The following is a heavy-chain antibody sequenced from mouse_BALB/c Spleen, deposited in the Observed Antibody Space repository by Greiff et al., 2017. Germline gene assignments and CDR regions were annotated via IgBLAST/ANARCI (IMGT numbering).Heavy chain of an antibody. V-gene: IGHV1S81*02. J-gene: IGHJ2*01. Sequence: VQLQQSGAELVKPGASVKLSCKASGYTFTSYYMYWVKQRPGQGLEWIGEINPSNGGTNFNEKFKSKATLTVDKSSSTAYMQLSSLTSEDSAVYYCTRGFYGSSYYFDYWGQGTTLTVSS. CDR2: INPSNGGT. CDR3: TRGFYGSSYYFDY. D-gene: IGHD1-1*01. CDR1: GYTFTSYY.